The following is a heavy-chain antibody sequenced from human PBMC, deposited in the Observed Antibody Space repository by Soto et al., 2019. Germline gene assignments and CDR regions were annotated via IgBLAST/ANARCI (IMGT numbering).Heavy chain of an antibody. D-gene: IGHD3-22*01. CDR3: ASLNYYDNSGSIYYYFDY. J-gene: IGHJ4*02. CDR1: GDSISSGGYY. Sequence: PSETLSLTCTVSGDSISSGGYYWSWIRQHPGKGLEWIGYIYYSGNAYYNPSLKSRVTISVDTSKNQFSLKLSSVTAADTAVYFCASLNYYDNSGSIYYYFDYWGLGALVTVSS. V-gene: IGHV4-31*03. CDR2: IYYSGNA.